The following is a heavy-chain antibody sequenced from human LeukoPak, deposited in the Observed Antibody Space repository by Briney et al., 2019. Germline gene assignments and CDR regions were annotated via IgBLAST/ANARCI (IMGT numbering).Heavy chain of an antibody. Sequence: GGSLRLSCAASGFTFSEYWMHWVRQAPGKGLVWVSRINSDGNSTRYADSVKGRFTISRDNAKNTLYLQMNSLRTEDTAVYYCARVEYYDYDWGSYRYRGFEYWGQGALVTVSS. J-gene: IGHJ4*02. V-gene: IGHV3-74*01. D-gene: IGHD3-16*02. CDR2: INSDGNST. CDR3: ARVEYYDYDWGSYRYRGFEY. CDR1: GFTFSEYW.